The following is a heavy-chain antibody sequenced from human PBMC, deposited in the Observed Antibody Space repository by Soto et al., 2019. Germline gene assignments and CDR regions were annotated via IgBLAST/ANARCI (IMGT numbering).Heavy chain of an antibody. CDR3: ASGGYCTNGVCYTRGYSYYGTDV. V-gene: IGHV1-69*01. D-gene: IGHD2-8*01. CDR1: GGTFSSYA. CDR2: IIPIFGTA. Sequence: QVQLVQSGAEVKKPGSSVKVSCKASGGTFSSYAISWVRQAPGQGPEWMGGIIPIFGTAYYAQKFRGRVTIIADVSTSTVYMDLGRPRSEDAAVYYCASGGYCTNGVCYTRGYSYYGTDVLGQETTVTLSS. J-gene: IGHJ6*02.